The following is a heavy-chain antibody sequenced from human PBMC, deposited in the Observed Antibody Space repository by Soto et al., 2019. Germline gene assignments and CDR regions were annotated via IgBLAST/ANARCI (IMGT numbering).Heavy chain of an antibody. CDR1: GFTFSNFG. Sequence: PGGSLRLSCAASGFTFSNFGMSWVRQAPGKGLEWVSAISASSASTYYADSVLGRFTISRDNSKNALYLQMSSLRVEDTAMYYCVKDQFVDYWGQGTLVTVSS. CDR2: ISASSAST. J-gene: IGHJ4*02. V-gene: IGHV3-23*01. CDR3: VKDQFVDY.